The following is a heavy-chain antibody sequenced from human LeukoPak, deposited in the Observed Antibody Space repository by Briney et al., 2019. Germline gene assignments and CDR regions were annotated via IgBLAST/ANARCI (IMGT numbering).Heavy chain of an antibody. Sequence: GGSLRLSCAASGFTFSSYAMHWVRQAPGKGLEWVAVISYDGSSKYYADSVKGRFTISRDNSKNTLYLQMNSLRAEDTAVYYCARVTVAGPNFDYWGQGTLVTVSS. CDR1: GFTFSSYA. V-gene: IGHV3-30-3*01. D-gene: IGHD6-19*01. J-gene: IGHJ4*02. CDR2: ISYDGSSK. CDR3: ARVTVAGPNFDY.